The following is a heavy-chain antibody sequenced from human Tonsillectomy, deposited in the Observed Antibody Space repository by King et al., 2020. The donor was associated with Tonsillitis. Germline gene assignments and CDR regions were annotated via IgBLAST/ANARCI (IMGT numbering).Heavy chain of an antibody. CDR2: ISWNSGTI. V-gene: IGHV3-9*01. CDR3: AKGDLTGGRGYMDV. D-gene: IGHD7-27*01. J-gene: IGHJ6*03. CDR1: GFTFYDYV. Sequence: VQLVESGGGLVQPGRSLRLSCAASGFTFYDYVMHWVRQVPGKGLEWVSAISWNSGTIGYADSVKGRFTISRDNAENSLYLQMNSLREEDTALYYCAKGDLTGGRGYMDVWGKGTTVTVSS.